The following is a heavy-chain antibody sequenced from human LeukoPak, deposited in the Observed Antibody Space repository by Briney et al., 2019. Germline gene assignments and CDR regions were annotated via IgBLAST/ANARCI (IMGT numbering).Heavy chain of an antibody. V-gene: IGHV1-18*01. Sequence: ASVKVSCKAGNYSFINYGLTWVRQAPGQGLVWMGWISTYSGDTNYAQNFQSRVTLTRDTSTSTAYMDLNNLTPDDTAVYYCARVEYSSGRGDHWGQGTLVTVSS. D-gene: IGHD3-22*01. CDR1: NYSFINYG. CDR2: ISTYSGDT. J-gene: IGHJ4*02. CDR3: ARVEYSSGRGDH.